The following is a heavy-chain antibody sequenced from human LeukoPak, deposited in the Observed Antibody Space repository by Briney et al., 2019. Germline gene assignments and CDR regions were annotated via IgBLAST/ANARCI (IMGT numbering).Heavy chain of an antibody. Sequence: GGSLRLSCAASGFTVSSNYMSWVRQAPGKGLEWVSVIYSGGSTYYADSVKGRFTISRDNSKNTLYLQMNSLRAEDTAVYYCAIPPVAATIFDYWGQGTLVTVSS. CDR2: IYSGGST. J-gene: IGHJ4*02. CDR1: GFTVSSNY. CDR3: AIPPVAATIFDY. V-gene: IGHV3-66*01. D-gene: IGHD2-15*01.